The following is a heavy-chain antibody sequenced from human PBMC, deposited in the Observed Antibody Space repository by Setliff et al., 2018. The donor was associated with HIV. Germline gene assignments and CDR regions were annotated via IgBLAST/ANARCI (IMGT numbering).Heavy chain of an antibody. J-gene: IGHJ4*02. V-gene: IGHV3-66*01. D-gene: IGHD4-17*01. CDR1: GFTVSSNY. CDR2: IYSGGST. CDR3: ARGLDYGNYVRYFDY. Sequence: GGSLRLSCAASGFTVSSNYMSWVRQAPGKGLEWASVIYSGGSTYYADSVKGRFTISRDNSKNTLYLQMNSLRAEDTAVYYCARGLDYGNYVRYFDYWGQGTLVTVSS.